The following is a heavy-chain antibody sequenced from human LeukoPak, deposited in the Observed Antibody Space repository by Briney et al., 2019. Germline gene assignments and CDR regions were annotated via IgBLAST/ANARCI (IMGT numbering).Heavy chain of an antibody. D-gene: IGHD3-16*02. J-gene: IGHJ4*02. Sequence: GASVEASWQGCGYTLSGCYIHWVRKPPGHGLKWMGWINPNSGGTNYAKKFQGRVTMTRDTSISTAYMELSRLRSDDTAVYYCARVQSQDYVWGSYRPRAYYFDYWGQGTLVTVAS. CDR1: GYTLSGCY. V-gene: IGHV1-2*02. CDR2: INPNSGGT. CDR3: ARVQSQDYVWGSYRPRAYYFDY.